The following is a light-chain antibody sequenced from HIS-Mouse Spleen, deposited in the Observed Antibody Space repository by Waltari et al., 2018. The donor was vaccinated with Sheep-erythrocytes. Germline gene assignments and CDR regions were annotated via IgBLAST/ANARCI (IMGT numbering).Light chain of an antibody. CDR1: SSAVGSYNL. J-gene: IGLJ3*02. V-gene: IGLV2-23*01. Sequence: QSALTQPASVSGSPGLSITISCPGTSSAVGSYNLVSWYQQHPGKAPKLMIYEGSKRPSGVSNRFSGSKSGNTASLTISGLQAEDEADYYCCSYAGSSTPWVFGGGTKLTVL. CDR2: EGS. CDR3: CSYAGSSTPWV.